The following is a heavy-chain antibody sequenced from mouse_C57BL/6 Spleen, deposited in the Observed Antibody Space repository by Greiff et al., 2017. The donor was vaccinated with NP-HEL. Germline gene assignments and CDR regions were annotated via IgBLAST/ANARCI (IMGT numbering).Heavy chain of an antibody. CDR2: FYPGSGSI. Sequence: VQGVESGAELVKPGASVKLSCKASGYTFPEYTIHWVKQRSGQGLEWIGWFYPGSGSIKYNEKFKDKATLTADQSSSTVYMELSRLTSEDSAVYFCARHLYYDYEDYAMDYWGQGTSVTVSS. J-gene: IGHJ4*01. V-gene: IGHV1-62-2*01. CDR3: ARHLYYDYEDYAMDY. D-gene: IGHD2-4*01. CDR1: GYTFPEYT.